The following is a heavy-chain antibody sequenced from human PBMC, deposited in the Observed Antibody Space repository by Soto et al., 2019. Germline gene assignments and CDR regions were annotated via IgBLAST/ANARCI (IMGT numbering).Heavy chain of an antibody. Sequence: QVQLQASGPGLVKPSETLSLTCTVSGGSISSYYWSWIRQPPGKGLEWIGYIYYSGNTNYNPSLKSRVTISVDTSKNQFSLKLSSVTAADTAVYYCARVGEDWGQGTLVTVSS. D-gene: IGHD3-10*01. CDR2: IYYSGNT. CDR3: ARVGED. J-gene: IGHJ4*02. CDR1: GGSISSYY. V-gene: IGHV4-59*01.